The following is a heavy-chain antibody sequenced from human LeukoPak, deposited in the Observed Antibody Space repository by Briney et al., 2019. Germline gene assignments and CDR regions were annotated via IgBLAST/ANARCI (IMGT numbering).Heavy chain of an antibody. V-gene: IGHV3-21*01. D-gene: IGHD1-1*01. CDR3: ARGVWNDEGLDS. J-gene: IGHJ4*02. CDR2: ISTSSSYI. Sequence: PGGSLRLSCAASGFSFSTYEMIWVRQGPGKGLEWVSSISTSSSYIYYADSVKGRFTISRDNAKNSVYLQMNSLRAEDTAVYYCARGVWNDEGLDSWGQGTLVIVSS. CDR1: GFSFSTYE.